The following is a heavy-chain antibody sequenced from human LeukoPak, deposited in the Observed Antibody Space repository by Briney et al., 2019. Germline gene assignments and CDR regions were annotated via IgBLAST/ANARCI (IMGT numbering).Heavy chain of an antibody. CDR2: IKQDGSEK. V-gene: IGHV3-7*01. J-gene: IGHJ4*02. Sequence: RPGGSLRLSCAASGFTFSSYWMSWVRQAPGKGLEWVANIKQDGSEKYYVDSVRGRFTISRDNAKNSLYLQMNSLRAEDTAVYYCARGTNFGYFDYWGQGTLATVSS. CDR3: ARGTNFGYFDY. CDR1: GFTFSSYW. D-gene: IGHD1-7*01.